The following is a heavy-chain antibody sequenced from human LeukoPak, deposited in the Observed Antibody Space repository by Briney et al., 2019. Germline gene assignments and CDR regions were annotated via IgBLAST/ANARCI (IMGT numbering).Heavy chain of an antibody. CDR2: ISSSGSTI. CDR1: GFTFSDYY. J-gene: IGHJ4*02. D-gene: IGHD4-23*01. V-gene: IGHV3-11*04. Sequence: GGSLRLPCAASGFTFSDYYMSWIRQAPGKGLEWVSYISSSGSTIYYADSVKGRFTISRDNAKNSLYLQMNSLRAEDTAVYYCARAPYGGKAIGPYDYWGQGTLVTVSS. CDR3: ARAPYGGKAIGPYDY.